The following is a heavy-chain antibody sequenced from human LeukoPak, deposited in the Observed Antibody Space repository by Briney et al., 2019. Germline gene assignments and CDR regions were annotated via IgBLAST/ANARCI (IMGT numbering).Heavy chain of an antibody. Sequence: PGGSLRLSCAASGFTFSNFAMSWVRQAPGKGLERVSTISGSGGTTYYADSVKGRFTISRDNSQNTLYLQMNSLRAEDTALYYCPKSGAPKPSPYSHGMDVWGQGTTVTVSS. CDR3: PKSGAPKPSPYSHGMDV. CDR1: GFTFSNFA. D-gene: IGHD1-14*01. J-gene: IGHJ6*02. CDR2: ISGSGGTT. V-gene: IGHV3-23*01.